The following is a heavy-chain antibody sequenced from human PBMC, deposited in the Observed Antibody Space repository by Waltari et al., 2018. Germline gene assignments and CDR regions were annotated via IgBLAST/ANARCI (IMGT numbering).Heavy chain of an antibody. D-gene: IGHD2-21*02. CDR3: ARGSFVVVTASQLDY. CDR1: GGTFSSYT. V-gene: IGHV1-69*02. J-gene: IGHJ4*02. Sequence: QVQLVQSGAEVKKPGSSVKVSCKASGGTFSSYTISWVRQAPGQGLEWMGRIIPILGIANYAQKFHGRVTITADKSTSTAYMELSSLRSEDTAVYYCARGSFVVVTASQLDYWGQGTLVTVSS. CDR2: IIPILGIA.